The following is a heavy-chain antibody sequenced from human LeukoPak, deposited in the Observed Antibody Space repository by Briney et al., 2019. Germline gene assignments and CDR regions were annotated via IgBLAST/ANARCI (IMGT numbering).Heavy chain of an antibody. Sequence: KPSGTLSLTCAVSGGSISSSNWWSWVRQPPGQGLEWIGEIYHSGSTNYNPSLKSRVTISVDKSKNQFSLNVSSVTAADTAVYYCARERFDLSYYYYMDVWGKGTAVTISS. D-gene: IGHD3-10*01. CDR2: IYHSGST. CDR3: ARERFDLSYYYYMDV. V-gene: IGHV4-4*02. J-gene: IGHJ6*03. CDR1: GGSISSSNW.